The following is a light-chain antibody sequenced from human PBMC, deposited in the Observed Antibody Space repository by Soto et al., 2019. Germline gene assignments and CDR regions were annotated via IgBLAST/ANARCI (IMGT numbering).Light chain of an antibody. CDR2: GAS. V-gene: IGKV3D-15*01. Sequence: IVMTQSPSTLSVSPGERATLSCRASQSVATNLDWYQQKPGQAPMLLIHGASTRATGVPARFSGSGSGTEFTLTISIQQDDDLAFYYCQHHNYWTSFGQGTRLEIK. CDR1: QSVATN. CDR3: QHHNYWTS. J-gene: IGKJ2*01.